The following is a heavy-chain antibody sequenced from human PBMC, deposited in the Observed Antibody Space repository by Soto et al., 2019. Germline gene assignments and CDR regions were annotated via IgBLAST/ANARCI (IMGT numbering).Heavy chain of an antibody. Sequence: PSQTLSLPCAISGDSVSSNSAAWNWIRQSPARGLEWLGRTYYRSKWYNDYVVSMKSRISINPDTSKNQFSLQLNSVTPEDTAVYYCARGTDSSFDSWGQGSPVTVSS. J-gene: IGHJ4*02. CDR2: TYYRSKWYN. D-gene: IGHD1-1*01. CDR1: GDSVSSNSAA. CDR3: ARGTDSSFDS. V-gene: IGHV6-1*01.